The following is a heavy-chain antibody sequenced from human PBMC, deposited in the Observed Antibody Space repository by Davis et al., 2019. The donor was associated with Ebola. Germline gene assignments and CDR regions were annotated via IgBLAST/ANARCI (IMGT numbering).Heavy chain of an antibody. J-gene: IGHJ4*02. D-gene: IGHD6-25*01. CDR2: ITGSSTYI. CDR3: TNTKAYSSGFED. CDR1: GFTFNKYE. Sequence: GESLKISCAASGFTFNKYEMNWVRQAPGKGLEWVSSITGSSTYIEYADSVKGRFTISRDNSKNSLYLQMNSLRAEDTALYSCTNTKAYSSGFEDWGQGTVVTVSS. V-gene: IGHV3-21*01.